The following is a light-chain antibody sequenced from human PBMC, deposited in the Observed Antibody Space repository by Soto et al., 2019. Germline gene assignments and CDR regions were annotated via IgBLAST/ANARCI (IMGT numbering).Light chain of an antibody. V-gene: IGKV1-5*03. Sequence: DIQMTQSPSTLSGSVGDRVTITCRASQNIGNYLAWYQQKIGRAPKILIYWTSNLERGVPSRFSGSGTGTEFTLTISSLQPDDFASYFCQQYISYPWTFGQGTNVEI. J-gene: IGKJ1*01. CDR1: QNIGNY. CDR2: WTS. CDR3: QQYISYPWT.